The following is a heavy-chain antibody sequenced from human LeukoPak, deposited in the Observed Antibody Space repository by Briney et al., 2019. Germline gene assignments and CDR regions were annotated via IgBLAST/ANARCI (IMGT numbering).Heavy chain of an antibody. Sequence: GGSLRLSCAASGFTFSSYSMNWVRQAPGKGLEWVSSISSSSSYIYHADSVKGRFTTSRDNAKNSLYLQMNSLRAGDTAVYYCARKGYYGDYAVDYWGQGTLVTVSS. CDR2: ISSSSSYI. CDR1: GFTFSSYS. D-gene: IGHD4-17*01. V-gene: IGHV3-21*01. J-gene: IGHJ4*02. CDR3: ARKGYYGDYAVDY.